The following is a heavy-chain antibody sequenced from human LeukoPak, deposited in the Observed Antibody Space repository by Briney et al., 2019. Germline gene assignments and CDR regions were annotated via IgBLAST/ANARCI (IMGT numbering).Heavy chain of an antibody. CDR1: GGTFSSYA. V-gene: IGHV1-69*05. Sequence: SVKVSCKASGGTFSSYAISWGRQAPGQGLEGMGRIIPIFGTANYAQKFQSRVTINTDESTSTAYMELSSLRSEDTAVYYCARERQNYYGSGSYYSPGMNWFDPWGQGPLVTVSS. D-gene: IGHD3-10*01. J-gene: IGHJ5*02. CDR2: IIPIFGTA. CDR3: ARERQNYYGSGSYYSPGMNWFDP.